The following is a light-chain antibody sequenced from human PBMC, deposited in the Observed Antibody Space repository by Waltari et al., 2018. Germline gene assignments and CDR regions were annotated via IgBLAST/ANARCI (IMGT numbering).Light chain of an antibody. J-gene: IGKJ2*01. V-gene: IGKV3-20*01. CDR3: QQYAKAPDT. CDR1: QTFNSNY. CDR2: AAS. Sequence: EIVVTQTPVTLSLSPGDRATLSCRASQTFNSNYLAWYQQKPGQVPRLLIYAASKRATDIPDRFSGSGSGTDFTLTISRLEPEDFAVYYCQQYAKAPDTFGQGTRLEIK.